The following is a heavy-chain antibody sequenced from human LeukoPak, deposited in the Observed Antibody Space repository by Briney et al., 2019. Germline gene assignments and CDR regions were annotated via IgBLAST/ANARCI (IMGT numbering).Heavy chain of an antibody. CDR1: GYSFTSYW. D-gene: IGHD6-13*01. J-gene: IGHJ4*02. V-gene: IGHV5-51*01. Sequence: GESLKISCRGSGYSFTSYWIAWVRQMPGKGLEWMGIIYPGDSETRYSPSFQGQVTISADKSITTAYLQWSSLKASDTAMYYCARHKPAATDYWGQGTLITVSS. CDR2: IYPGDSET. CDR3: ARHKPAATDY.